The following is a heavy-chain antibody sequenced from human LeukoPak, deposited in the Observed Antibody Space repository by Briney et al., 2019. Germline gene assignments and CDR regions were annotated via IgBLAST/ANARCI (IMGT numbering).Heavy chain of an antibody. CDR2: IRYDGSNK. V-gene: IGHV3-30*02. Sequence: PGGSLRLSCAASGFTFSSYGMHWVRQAPGKGLEWVAFIRYDGSNKYYADSVKGRFTISRDNSKNTLYLQMNSLRAEDTAVYYCARLYDSSGYRRFDYWGQGNLVTVSS. CDR1: GFTFSSYG. J-gene: IGHJ4*02. D-gene: IGHD3-22*01. CDR3: ARLYDSSGYRRFDY.